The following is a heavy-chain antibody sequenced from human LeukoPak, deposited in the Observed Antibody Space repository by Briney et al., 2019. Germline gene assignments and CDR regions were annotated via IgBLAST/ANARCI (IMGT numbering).Heavy chain of an antibody. CDR3: ARDLVAVAHFDY. D-gene: IGHD6-19*01. Sequence: GGSLRLSCAASGFTFSSYEMNWVRQAPGKGLEWVSYISTSGNTIYYADSVKGRFTISRDNAKNSLYLQTNSLRAEDTAVYYCARDLVAVAHFDYWGQGTLVTVSS. J-gene: IGHJ4*02. CDR2: ISTSGNTI. V-gene: IGHV3-48*03. CDR1: GFTFSSYE.